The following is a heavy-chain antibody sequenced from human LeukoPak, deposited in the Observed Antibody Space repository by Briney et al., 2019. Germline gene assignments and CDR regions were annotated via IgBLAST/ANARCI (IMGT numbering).Heavy chain of an antibody. D-gene: IGHD6-19*01. J-gene: IGHJ4*01. CDR1: GFTFGTYA. CDR3: AKGIYSSGWSYFDY. V-gene: IGHV3-23*01. CDR2: IRGTGTGT. Sequence: GGSLRLSCPASGFTFGTYAMSWVRQAPGKGLEWVSHIRGTGTGTDYADAVKGRFSVSRDNSKNTLYLQMNSLRAEDTAVYYCAKGIYSSGWSYFDYWGHGTLVTVSS.